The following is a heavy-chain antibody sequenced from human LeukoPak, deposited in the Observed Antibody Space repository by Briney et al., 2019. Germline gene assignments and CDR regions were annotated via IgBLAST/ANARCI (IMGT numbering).Heavy chain of an antibody. V-gene: IGHV3-23*01. J-gene: IGHJ4*02. CDR3: ARAWGGYCSSTSCYTATDH. CDR2: ISGSGGST. Sequence: GGSLRLSCAASGFTFSSYAMSWVRQAPGKGLEWVSAISGSGGSTYYADSVKGRFTISRDNSKNTLYLQMNSLRAEDTAVYYCARAWGGYCSSTSCYTATDHWGQGTLVTVSS. CDR1: GFTFSSYA. D-gene: IGHD2-2*02.